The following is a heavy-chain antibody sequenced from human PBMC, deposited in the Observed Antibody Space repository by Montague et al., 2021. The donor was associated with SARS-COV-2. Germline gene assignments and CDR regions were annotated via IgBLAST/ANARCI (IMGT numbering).Heavy chain of an antibody. D-gene: IGHD2-21*01. Sequence: TLSLTCTVSGGSISSGRYYWSWIRQHPGKGLEWIGNIYYSGSSYYNSSLKSRVTISVDTSKNQFSLRLSSVTAADTAVYYCARDGAGLIVVVNDFDYWGQGTLVTVSS. CDR1: GGSISSGRYY. V-gene: IGHV4-31*03. CDR3: ARDGAGLIVVVNDFDY. CDR2: IYYSGSS. J-gene: IGHJ4*02.